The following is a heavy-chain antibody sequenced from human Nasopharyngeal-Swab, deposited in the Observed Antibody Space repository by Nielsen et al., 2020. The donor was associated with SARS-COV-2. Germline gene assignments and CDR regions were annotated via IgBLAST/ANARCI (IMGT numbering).Heavy chain of an antibody. CDR1: GGSISSYY. CDR3: ARSYGDYVWFDP. D-gene: IGHD4-17*01. CDR2: IYYSGCT. Sequence: SETLSLTCTVSGGSISSYYWSWIRQPPGKGLEWIGYIYYSGCTNYNPSLKSRVTISVDTSKNQFSLKLSSVTAADTAVYYCARSYGDYVWFDPWGQGTLVTVSS. J-gene: IGHJ5*02. V-gene: IGHV4-59*08.